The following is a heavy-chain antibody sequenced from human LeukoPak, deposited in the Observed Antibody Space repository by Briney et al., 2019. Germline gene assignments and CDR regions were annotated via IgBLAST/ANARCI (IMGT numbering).Heavy chain of an antibody. Sequence: SVKVSCKASGGTFSSYAISWVRQAPGQGLEWMGRIIPILGIANYAQKFQGRVTITADKSTSTAYMELSGLRSEDTAVYYCARAIYDSSGYYYVRYGMDVWGQGTTVTVSS. CDR2: IIPILGIA. V-gene: IGHV1-69*04. D-gene: IGHD3-22*01. J-gene: IGHJ6*02. CDR1: GGTFSSYA. CDR3: ARAIYDSSGYYYVRYGMDV.